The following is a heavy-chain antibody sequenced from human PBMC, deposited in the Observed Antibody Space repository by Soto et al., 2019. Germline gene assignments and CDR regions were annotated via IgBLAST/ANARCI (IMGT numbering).Heavy chain of an antibody. V-gene: IGHV3-30*18. J-gene: IGHJ6*04. Sequence: QVQLVESGGGVVQPGRSLRLSCAASGFTFSSYGMHWVRQAPGKGLEWVAVISHDVSNKYYADSVKGRFTISRDNSKNSRYLQMNSRRSEATAVYYWAQALLRPGPAYGADVWGEGATVTVSS. D-gene: IGHD2-15*01. CDR1: GFTFSSYG. CDR3: AQALLRPGPAYGADV. CDR2: ISHDVSNK.